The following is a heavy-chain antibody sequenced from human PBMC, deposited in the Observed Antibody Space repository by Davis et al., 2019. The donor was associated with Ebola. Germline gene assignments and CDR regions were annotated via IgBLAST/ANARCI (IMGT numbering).Heavy chain of an antibody. J-gene: IGHJ6*02. D-gene: IGHD6-13*01. CDR3: TRDLKQPPPSYYYGMDV. Sequence: PGGSLRLSCAASGLTFSSNGMHWVRQAPGKGLEWVGLIRSKAYGGKTQYAASLRGRVTISRDDSKSIAYLQVDSLKTEDTTVYYCTRDLKQPPPSYYYGMDVWGQGTTVTVSS. CDR2: IRSKAYGGKT. V-gene: IGHV3-49*04. CDR1: GLTFSSNG.